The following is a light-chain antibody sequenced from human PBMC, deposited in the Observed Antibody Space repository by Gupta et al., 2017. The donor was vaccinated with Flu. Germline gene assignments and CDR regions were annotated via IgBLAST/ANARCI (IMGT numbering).Light chain of an antibody. J-gene: IGKJ4*01. Sequence: SLGDSATINCKYSHSVLYSSNNKNYLAWYQQKPGQPPKLLIYWASTRESGVPDRFSGSGSGTDFTLTIISLQAEDVAVSSCQQYYTPLLTF. CDR2: WAS. V-gene: IGKV4-1*01. CDR1: HSVLYSSNNKNY. CDR3: QQYYTPLLT.